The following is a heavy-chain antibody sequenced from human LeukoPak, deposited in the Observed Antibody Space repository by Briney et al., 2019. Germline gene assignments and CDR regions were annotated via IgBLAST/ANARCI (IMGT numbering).Heavy chain of an antibody. Sequence: SETLSLTCTVSGGSISSYYWSWIRQPPGKGLEWIGYIYYSGSTNYNPSLKSRVTISVDTSKNQFSLKLSSATAADTAVYYCAREPYSSRVDYWGQGTLVTVSS. CDR3: AREPYSSRVDY. CDR1: GGSISSYY. V-gene: IGHV4-59*01. D-gene: IGHD6-13*01. CDR2: IYYSGST. J-gene: IGHJ4*02.